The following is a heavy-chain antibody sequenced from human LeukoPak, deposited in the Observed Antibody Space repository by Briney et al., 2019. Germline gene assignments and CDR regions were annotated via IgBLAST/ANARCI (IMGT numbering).Heavy chain of an antibody. Sequence: SQTLSLTCTVSGGSISSGGYYWSWIRQHPGKGLEWIGYIYYSGSTNYNPSLKSRVTISVDTSKNQFSLKLSSVTTADTAVYYCARRNMVRGVIIRALGWFDPWGQGTLVTVSS. D-gene: IGHD3-10*01. CDR3: ARRNMVRGVIIRALGWFDP. J-gene: IGHJ5*02. V-gene: IGHV4-61*08. CDR1: GGSISSGGYY. CDR2: IYYSGST.